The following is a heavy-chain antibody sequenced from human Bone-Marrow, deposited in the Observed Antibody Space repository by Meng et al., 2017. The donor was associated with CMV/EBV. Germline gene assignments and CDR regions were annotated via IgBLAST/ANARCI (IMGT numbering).Heavy chain of an antibody. J-gene: IGHJ4*02. D-gene: IGHD3-22*01. V-gene: IGHV1-69*10. CDR1: GGTFSSYA. Sequence: SVKLSCKASGGTFSSYAISWVRQAPGQGLEWMGGIIPILGIANYAQKFQGRVTITADKSTSTAYMELSSLRSEDTAVYYCARLYYYDSSYYFDYWGQGPLVTVSS. CDR2: IIPILGIA. CDR3: ARLYYYDSSYYFDY.